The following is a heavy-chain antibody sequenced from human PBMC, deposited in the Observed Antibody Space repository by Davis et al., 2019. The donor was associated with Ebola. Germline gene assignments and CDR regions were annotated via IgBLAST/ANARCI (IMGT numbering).Heavy chain of an antibody. Sequence: MPSETLSLTCAVSGGSISSGGYSWSWIRQPPGKGLEWIGYMYYSGSTYYNPSLKSRVTISGDTSKNQFSLKLSSVTAADTAVYYCARLNSSSGLDPWGQGTLVTVSS. D-gene: IGHD6-13*01. CDR1: GGSISSGGYS. CDR2: MYYSGST. J-gene: IGHJ5*02. V-gene: IGHV4-30-4*07. CDR3: ARLNSSSGLDP.